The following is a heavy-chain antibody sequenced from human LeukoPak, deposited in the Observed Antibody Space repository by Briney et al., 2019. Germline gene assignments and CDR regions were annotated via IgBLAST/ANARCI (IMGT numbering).Heavy chain of an antibody. J-gene: IGHJ4*02. CDR1: GFTFDDYA. D-gene: IGHD4-17*01. CDR2: TSWNSGSI. V-gene: IGHV3-9*03. CDR3: AKDSRPDYGDYGAPFDY. Sequence: GGSLRLSCAASGFTFDDYAMHWVRQAPGKGLEWVSSTSWNSGSIGYADSVQGRFTISRDNAKNSLYLQMNSLRAEDMAMYYCAKDSRPDYGDYGAPFDYWGQGTLVTVSS.